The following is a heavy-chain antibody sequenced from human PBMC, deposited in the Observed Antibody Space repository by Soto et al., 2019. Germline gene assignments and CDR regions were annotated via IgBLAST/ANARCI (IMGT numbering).Heavy chain of an antibody. CDR2: ISGSGENT. D-gene: IGHD3-10*01. Sequence: EVQLLESGGGLVQPGGSRRISCTASGFTFNNYAMAWVRHAPGKGLEWVSDISGSGENTNYADSVKGRFTISRDNSKNTLYLQMKRLRAEDTALYYCAKDYGVRGIMTNLFDSWGQGTLVTVSS. CDR1: GFTFNNYA. CDR3: AKDYGVRGIMTNLFDS. J-gene: IGHJ4*02. V-gene: IGHV3-23*01.